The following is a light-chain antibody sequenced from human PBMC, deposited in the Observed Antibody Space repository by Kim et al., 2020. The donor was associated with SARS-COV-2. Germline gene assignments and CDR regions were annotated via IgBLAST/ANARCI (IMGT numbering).Light chain of an antibody. CDR1: DIGSKS. V-gene: IGLV3-21*04. Sequence: GKTARSTCGGDDIGSKSVSWYQQKPGRAPVLVIYYDSDRPSGIPERFSGSNSGNTATLTISGVEAGDEAAYYCQVWDNSSDHPYVFGTGTKVTVL. CDR3: QVWDNSSDHPYV. J-gene: IGLJ1*01. CDR2: YDS.